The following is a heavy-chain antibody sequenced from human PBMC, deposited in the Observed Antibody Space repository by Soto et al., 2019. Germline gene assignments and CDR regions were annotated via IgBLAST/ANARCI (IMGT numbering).Heavy chain of an antibody. V-gene: IGHV3-53*01. J-gene: IGHJ4*02. Sequence: LRLSCAASGITATNGHMSWVRQAPGKGLEWVSVIYSDDNTYYADSVKGRFTISRDTSKDTVYLQMNSLRADDTAVYYCARDWTGDKSFDFWDQGSLVTVSS. CDR1: GITATNGH. CDR3: ARDWTGDKSFDF. CDR2: IYSDDNT. D-gene: IGHD3-10*01.